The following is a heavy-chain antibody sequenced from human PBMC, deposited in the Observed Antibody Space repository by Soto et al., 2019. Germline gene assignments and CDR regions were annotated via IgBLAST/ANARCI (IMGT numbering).Heavy chain of an antibody. Sequence: ASVKVSCKASGYTFTSYGISWVRQAPGQGLEWMGWISAYNGNTNYAQKLQGRVTMTTDTSTSTAYMELRSLRSDDTAEYYCARDKATVTSSSVWFDPWGQGTLVTVSS. J-gene: IGHJ5*02. CDR2: ISAYNGNT. V-gene: IGHV1-18*01. D-gene: IGHD4-4*01. CDR1: GYTFTSYG. CDR3: ARDKATVTSSSVWFDP.